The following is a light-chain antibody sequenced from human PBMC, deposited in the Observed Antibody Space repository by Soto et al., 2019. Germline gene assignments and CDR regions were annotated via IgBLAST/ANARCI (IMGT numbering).Light chain of an antibody. CDR3: TSWTTSTTMI. Sequence: QSALTQPASVSGSPGQSITISCTGTSSDIGAYNDVSWYQQHPGKAPKLMIYDVNIRPSVVSNRSSGSKSGNTASLTISGLQAEDEADYYCTSWTTSTTMIFGGGTKLTVL. V-gene: IGLV2-14*03. CDR2: DVN. J-gene: IGLJ2*01. CDR1: SSDIGAYND.